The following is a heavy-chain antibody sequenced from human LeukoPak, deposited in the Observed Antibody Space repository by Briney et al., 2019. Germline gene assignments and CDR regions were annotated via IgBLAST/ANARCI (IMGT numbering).Heavy chain of an antibody. D-gene: IGHD3-10*01. CDR2: IYYTGSI. CDR1: GGSISSGGYY. CDR3: AREGRLGDKHLDY. J-gene: IGHJ4*02. Sequence: PSQTLSLTCTVSGGSISSGGYYWTWIRQHPGKGLEWIGNIYYTGSIHYNPSLKSRVTISVDTSKNQFSLKLSSVTAADTAVYYCAREGRLGDKHLDYWGQGTLVTVSS. V-gene: IGHV4-31*03.